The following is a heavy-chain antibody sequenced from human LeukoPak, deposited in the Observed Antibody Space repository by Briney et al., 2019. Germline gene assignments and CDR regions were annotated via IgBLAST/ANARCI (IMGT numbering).Heavy chain of an antibody. CDR1: GSSISSSSYY. J-gene: IGHJ5*02. D-gene: IGHD3-3*01. Sequence: SETLSLTCTVSGSSISSSSYYWGWIRQPPGKGLEWIGSIYYSGSTYYNPSLKSRVTISVDTSKNQFSLKLSSVTAADTAVYYCARQKDVLRFLEWFSNWFDPWGQGTLVTVSS. V-gene: IGHV4-39*01. CDR3: ARQKDVLRFLEWFSNWFDP. CDR2: IYYSGST.